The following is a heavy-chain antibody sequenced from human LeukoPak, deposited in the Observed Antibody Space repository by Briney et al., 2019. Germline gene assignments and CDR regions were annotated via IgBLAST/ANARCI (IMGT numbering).Heavy chain of an antibody. D-gene: IGHD6-13*01. V-gene: IGHV3-13*01. CDR2: IGTAGDT. J-gene: IGHJ6*02. CDR3: AKAASSSWPSYYYGMDV. CDR1: GFTFSSYD. Sequence: GGSLRLSCAASGFTFSSYDMHWVRQATGKGLEWVSAIGTAGDTYYPGSVKGRFTISRENAKNSLYLQMNSLRVDDTAVYYCAKAASSSWPSYYYGMDVWGQGTTVTVSS.